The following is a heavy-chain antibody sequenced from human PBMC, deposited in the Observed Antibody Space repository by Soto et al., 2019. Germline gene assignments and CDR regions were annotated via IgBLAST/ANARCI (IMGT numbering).Heavy chain of an antibody. CDR2: IYYIGST. CDR1: GGSISSSTYY. V-gene: IGHV4-39*01. CDR3: AGGLSSGWYYFDY. D-gene: IGHD6-19*01. J-gene: IGHJ4*01. Sequence: QLQLQESGPGLVKPSETLSLTCSVSGGSISSSTYYWGWIRQPPGKGLEWIGSIYYIGSTYYTPSLRSRVTISVDTSKNQFSLKLSSVTAADTAVYYCAGGLSSGWYYFDYWGQGSLVPVSS.